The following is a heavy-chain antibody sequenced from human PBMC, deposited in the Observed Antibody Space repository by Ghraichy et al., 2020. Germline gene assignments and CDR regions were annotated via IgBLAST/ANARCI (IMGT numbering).Heavy chain of an antibody. J-gene: IGHJ4*02. CDR1: GGSISSYY. V-gene: IGHV4-59*01. Sequence: SETLSLTCTVSGGSISSYYWSWIRQPPGKGLEWIGYIYYSGSTNYNPSLKSRVTISVDTSKNQFSLKLSSVTAAETAVYYYARTSGSVAAVDYWGQGPLVTDSS. CDR2: IYYSGST. D-gene: IGHD2-15*01. CDR3: ARTSGSVAAVDY.